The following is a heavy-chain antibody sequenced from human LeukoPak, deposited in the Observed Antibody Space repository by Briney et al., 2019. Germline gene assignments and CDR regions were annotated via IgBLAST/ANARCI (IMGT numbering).Heavy chain of an antibody. CDR1: GYTFTDYY. CDR3: ARDIWNLRLIYY. D-gene: IGHD3-16*01. CDR2: VNPNSGAT. V-gene: IGHV1-2*02. J-gene: IGHJ4*02. Sequence: ASVKVSCKASGYTFTDYYLHWVRQAPGQGLEWMGWVNPNSGATKYAQNFRGRVTMTGDTSISTGYMELSGLTSDDTAVYYCARDIWNLRLIYYWGQGTLVTVSS.